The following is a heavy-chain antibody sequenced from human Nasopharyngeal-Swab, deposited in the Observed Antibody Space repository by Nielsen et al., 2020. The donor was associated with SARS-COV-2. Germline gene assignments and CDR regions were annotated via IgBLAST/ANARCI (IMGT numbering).Heavy chain of an antibody. CDR3: ARDDGQWLNPVYYFDY. CDR1: GITFSSDS. V-gene: IGHV3-21*01. J-gene: IGHJ4*02. D-gene: IGHD6-19*01. Sequence: GESLKICWAASGITFSSDSMNWGREAPGKGLEWVSSISSSSSYIYYADSVKGRFTISRDNAKNSLYLQMNSLRAEDTAVYYCARDDGQWLNPVYYFDYWGQGTLVTVSS. CDR2: ISSSSSYI.